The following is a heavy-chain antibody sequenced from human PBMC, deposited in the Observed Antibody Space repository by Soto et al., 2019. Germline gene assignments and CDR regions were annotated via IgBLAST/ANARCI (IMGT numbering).Heavy chain of an antibody. V-gene: IGHV4-59*01. J-gene: IGHJ4*02. CDR3: GGGVGSSTPRD. Sequence: SETLSLTCTISGGSISVYYWSWIRQSPRQGLEWIGYVYDNGRPYYSPSLKSRVTISADTSKDQISRKLTSATAAGATVYYCGGGVGSSTPRDWGRGTLVTVSS. CDR2: VYDNGRP. D-gene: IGHD2-2*01. CDR1: GGSISVYY.